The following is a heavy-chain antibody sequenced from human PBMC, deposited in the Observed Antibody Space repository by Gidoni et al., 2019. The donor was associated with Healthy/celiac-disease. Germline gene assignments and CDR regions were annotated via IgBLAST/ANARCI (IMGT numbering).Heavy chain of an antibody. CDR3: TTPLFATGRKISRSSSWYGVGY. D-gene: IGHD6-13*01. Sequence: EVQLVASGGGLVKPGGSLRLSCAASGFTFSNAWMSWVRQSPGKGLECVGRIKSKTDGGTTDYAAPVKGRFTISRDESKNTLYLQMNSLKTEDTAVYYCTTPLFATGRKISRSSSWYGVGYWGQGTLVTVSS. CDR2: IKSKTDGGTT. J-gene: IGHJ4*02. V-gene: IGHV3-15*01. CDR1: GFTFSNAW.